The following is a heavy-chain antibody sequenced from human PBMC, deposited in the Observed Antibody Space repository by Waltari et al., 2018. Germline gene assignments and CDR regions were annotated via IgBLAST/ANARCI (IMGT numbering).Heavy chain of an antibody. CDR1: GFTFSSYA. CDR2: ISYDGSNK. Sequence: QVQLVESGGGVVQPGRSLRRSCAASGFTFSSYAMHWVRQAPGKGLEWVAVISYDGSNKYYADSVKGRFTISRDNSKNTLYLQMNSLRAEDTAVYYCARGIAAAGTAFDYWGQGTLVTVSS. D-gene: IGHD6-13*01. CDR3: ARGIAAAGTAFDY. V-gene: IGHV3-30-3*01. J-gene: IGHJ4*02.